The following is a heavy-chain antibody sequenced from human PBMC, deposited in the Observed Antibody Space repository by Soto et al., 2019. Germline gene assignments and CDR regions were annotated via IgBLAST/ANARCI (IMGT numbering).Heavy chain of an antibody. CDR2: VNPLLGTA. J-gene: IGHJ4*02. Sequence: VQLVQSGAEVKKPGSSVRVSCKISGGSLSNITVSWVRQAPGLGLEWMGRVNPLLGTANYAQKFQGRVTLSADRSTNTAYMDMTSLTSDDTAMYYCARLPFDSWGQGTLVTVSS. CDR3: ARLPFDS. V-gene: IGHV1-69*08. CDR1: GGSLSNIT.